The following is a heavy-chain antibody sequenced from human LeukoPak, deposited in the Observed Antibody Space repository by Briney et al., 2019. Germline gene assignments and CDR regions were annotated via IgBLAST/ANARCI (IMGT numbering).Heavy chain of an antibody. CDR2: ISGSGGGT. Sequence: GGSLRLSCAASRFTFNMYAMSWVRQAPGRGLEWVSSISGSGGGTFYRNSVRDRFIISRDNSKNTLFLQMNSLRAEDTAFYYCASSLLTRGRGPSDYWGQGTLVTVSS. D-gene: IGHD3-16*01. J-gene: IGHJ4*02. V-gene: IGHV3-23*01. CDR1: RFTFNMYA. CDR3: ASSLLTRGRGPSDY.